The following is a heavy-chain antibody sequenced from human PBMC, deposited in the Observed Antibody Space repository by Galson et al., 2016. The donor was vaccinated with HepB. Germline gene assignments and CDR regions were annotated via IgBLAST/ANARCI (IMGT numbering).Heavy chain of an antibody. CDR3: ARVDYFASGSHPTYYFDY. D-gene: IGHD3-10*01. J-gene: IGHJ4*02. CDR2: IYYSGST. CDR1: GGSISSGGYY. V-gene: IGHV4-31*03. Sequence: TLSLTCTVSGGSISSGGYYWSWIRQHPGKGLEWIGYIYYSGSTYYNPSLKSRVTISVDTSKNQFSLRLSSVTAADTAVYYCARVDYFASGSHPTYYFDYWGQGTLVTVSS.